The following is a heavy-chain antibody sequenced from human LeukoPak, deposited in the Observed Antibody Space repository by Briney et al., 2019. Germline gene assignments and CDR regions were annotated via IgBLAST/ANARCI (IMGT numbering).Heavy chain of an antibody. V-gene: IGHV3-23*01. Sequence: GGSLRLSCAASGFTFSSYAMNWVRQAPGKGLEWVSAIIGTGGNTDYADSVKGRFTISRDNAKNSLYLQMNSLRAEDTAVYYCARDPYRFAFDIWGQGTVVLVSS. J-gene: IGHJ3*02. CDR3: ARDPYRFAFDI. CDR1: GFTFSSYA. CDR2: IIGTGGNT. D-gene: IGHD1-26*01.